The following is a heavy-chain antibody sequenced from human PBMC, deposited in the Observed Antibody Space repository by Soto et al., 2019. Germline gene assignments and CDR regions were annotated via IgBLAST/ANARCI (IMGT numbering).Heavy chain of an antibody. J-gene: IGHJ5*02. CDR2: IWYDGSNK. V-gene: IGHV3-33*01. D-gene: IGHD5-12*01. Sequence: GGSLRLSCAASGFTFSSYGMHWVRQAPGKGLEWVAVIWYDGSNKYYADSVKGRFTISRDNSKNTLYLQMNSLRAEDTAVYYCARADGSGGYDEWWFDPWGQGTLVTVSS. CDR3: ARADGSGGYDEWWFDP. CDR1: GFTFSSYG.